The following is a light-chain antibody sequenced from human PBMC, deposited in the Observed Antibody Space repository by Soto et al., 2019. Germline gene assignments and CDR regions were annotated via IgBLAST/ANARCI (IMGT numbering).Light chain of an antibody. Sequence: QSALTQPASVSASPGQSITISCTGTSTDIGAYKFVSWYQQHPGKAPKLMIYDVTSRPSGVSNRFSGSKSGNTASLIISGLQAEDEGDYYFISYTGFDTYVFGTGTKLTVL. CDR2: DVT. CDR3: ISYTGFDTYV. CDR1: STDIGAYKF. J-gene: IGLJ1*01. V-gene: IGLV2-14*03.